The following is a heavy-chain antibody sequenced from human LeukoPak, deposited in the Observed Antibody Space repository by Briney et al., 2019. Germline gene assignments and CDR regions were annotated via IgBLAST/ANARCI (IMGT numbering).Heavy chain of an antibody. J-gene: IGHJ4*02. CDR2: INPNSGGT. V-gene: IGHV1-18*01. CDR1: GYTFTSYG. D-gene: IGHD3-10*01. CDR3: ARLSWGRWPTQLLYYYGSGIDY. Sequence: ASVKVSCKASGYTFTSYGISWVRQAPGQGLEWMGWINPNSGGTNYAQKLQGRVTMTTDTSTSTAYMELRSLRSDDTAVYYCARLSWGRWPTQLLYYYGSGIDYWGQGTLVTVSS.